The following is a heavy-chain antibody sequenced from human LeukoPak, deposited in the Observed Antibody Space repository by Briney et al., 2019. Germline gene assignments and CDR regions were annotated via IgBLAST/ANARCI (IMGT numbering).Heavy chain of an antibody. V-gene: IGHV3-21*01. CDR2: ISSSSNYI. CDR1: GFAFSSYS. J-gene: IGHJ4*02. CDR3: AREAAANEIDY. Sequence: PGGSLRLSCAASGFAFSSYSMNWVRQAPGKGLEWVSSISSSSNYIYYADSVKGRFTVSRDNAKGSLSLQMNSLRAEDTAVYYCAREAAANEIDYWGQGTLATVSS. D-gene: IGHD6-13*01.